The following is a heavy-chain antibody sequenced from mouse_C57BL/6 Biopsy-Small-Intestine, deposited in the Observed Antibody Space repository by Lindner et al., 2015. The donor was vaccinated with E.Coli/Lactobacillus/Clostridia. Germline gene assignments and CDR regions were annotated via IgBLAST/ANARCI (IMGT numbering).Heavy chain of an antibody. Sequence: VQLQESGAELVRPGTSVKMSCKAAGYTFTNYWIGWVKQRPGHGLEWIGSIYPGNGYTNYNEEFKGKATLTTNTSSSTAYMQLSSLTSEDSAIYYCTKNNNFIDYWGQGTTLTVSS. CDR2: IYPGNGYT. CDR1: GYTFTNYW. D-gene: IGHD2-5*01. CDR3: TKNNNFIDY. V-gene: IGHV1-63*02. J-gene: IGHJ2*01.